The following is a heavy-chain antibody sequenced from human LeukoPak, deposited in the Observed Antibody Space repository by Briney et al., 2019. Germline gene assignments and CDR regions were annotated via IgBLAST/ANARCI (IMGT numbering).Heavy chain of an antibody. CDR3: AGGRDGYNLDFDY. Sequence: GSVKVSCKASGYTFTGYYMHWVRQAPGQGLEWMGRINPNSGGTNYAQKFQGRVTMTRDTSISTAYMELSRLRSDDTAVYYCAGGRDGYNLDFDYWGQGTLVTVSS. J-gene: IGHJ4*02. CDR1: GYTFTGYY. V-gene: IGHV1-2*06. D-gene: IGHD5-24*01. CDR2: INPNSGGT.